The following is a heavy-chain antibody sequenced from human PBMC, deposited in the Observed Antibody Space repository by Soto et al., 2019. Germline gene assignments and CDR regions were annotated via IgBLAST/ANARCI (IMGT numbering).Heavy chain of an antibody. CDR1: GWSFSGYY. J-gene: IGHJ6*02. D-gene: IGHD3-9*01. CDR3: ARGTQRYYDILTGYKPYYGMDV. V-gene: IGHV4-34*01. CDR2: IYYSGST. Sequence: WETLSLTCAVYGWSFSGYYWGWIGQPPGEGLGWIGSIYYSGSTYYNPSLKSRVTISVDTSKNQFSLKLSSVTAADTAVYYCARGTQRYYDILTGYKPYYGMDVWGQGTTVTVSS.